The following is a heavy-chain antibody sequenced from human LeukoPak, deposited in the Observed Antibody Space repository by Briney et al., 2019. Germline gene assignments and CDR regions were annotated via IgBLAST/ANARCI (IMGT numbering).Heavy chain of an antibody. CDR1: GFTVSSNY. CDR3: ARDVGFIVGATPGAFDI. Sequence: GGSLRLSCAASGFTVSSNYMTWVRQAPGKGLEWVSVIYSGGNTYYADSVKGRFTISRDNTKDTLYLQMNSLRADDTAVYYCARDVGFIVGATPGAFDIWGQGTMVTVSS. V-gene: IGHV3-66*01. CDR2: IYSGGNT. J-gene: IGHJ3*02. D-gene: IGHD1-26*01.